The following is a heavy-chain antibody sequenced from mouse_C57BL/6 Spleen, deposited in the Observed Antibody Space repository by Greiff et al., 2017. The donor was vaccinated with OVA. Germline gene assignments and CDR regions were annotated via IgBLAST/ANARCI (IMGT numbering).Heavy chain of an antibody. CDR2: ISGGGGNT. D-gene: IGHD3-2*02. J-gene: IGHJ3*01. Sequence: EVQLVESGGGLVKPGGSLKLSCAASGFTFSSYTMSWVRQTPEKRLEWVATISGGGGNTYYPASVKGRFTISRDNAKNTLYLQMSSLRSEDTAVYYCARGGSSGYVGGFAYWGQGTLVTVSA. CDR1: GFTFSSYT. CDR3: ARGGSSGYVGGFAY. V-gene: IGHV5-9*04.